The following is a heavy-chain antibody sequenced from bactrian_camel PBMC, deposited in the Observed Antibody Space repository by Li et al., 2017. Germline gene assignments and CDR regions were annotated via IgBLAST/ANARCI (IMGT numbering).Heavy chain of an antibody. CDR1: GYTYKNFC. J-gene: IGHJ4*01. Sequence: HVQLVESGGGSVQAGGSLRLSCAASGYTYKNFCMGWFRQATGKERAGVAHVSSSGRTKYADVDEGRFTVSKDSAKNILYLQINTLKPEDTGTYYCAARVVPNPLFCGSYDFWGQGTQVTV. D-gene: IGHD3*01. CDR2: VSSSGRT. CDR3: AARVVPNPLFCGSYDF. V-gene: IGHV3S53*01.